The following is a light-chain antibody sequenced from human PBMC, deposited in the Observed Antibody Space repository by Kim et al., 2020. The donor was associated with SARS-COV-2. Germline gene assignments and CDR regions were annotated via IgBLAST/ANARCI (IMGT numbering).Light chain of an antibody. CDR1: NSDIGTYDL. J-gene: IGLJ2*01. V-gene: IGLV2-23*02. CDR2: EVA. Sequence: GQSFIMSCTGTNSDIGTYDLVSWYQQLPGKAPKLLIFEVARRPSGVSPRFLGSKSGSTATLTISGLQTDDEADYYCCSYTPTSTMLFGGGTQLTVL. CDR3: CSYTPTSTML.